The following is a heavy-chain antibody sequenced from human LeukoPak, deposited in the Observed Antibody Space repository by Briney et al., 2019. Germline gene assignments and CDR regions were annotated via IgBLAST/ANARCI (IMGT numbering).Heavy chain of an antibody. CDR2: ISDSGGST. Sequence: GGSLRLSCAVSGITLSNYGMSWVRQAPGKGLEWVAGISDSGGSTKYADSVKGRFTISRDNPKNTLYLQMNSLRAEDTAVYFCAKRGVVIRVILVGFHKEAYYFDSWGQGALVTVSS. J-gene: IGHJ4*02. V-gene: IGHV3-23*01. CDR3: AKRGVVIRVILVGFHKEAYYFDS. D-gene: IGHD3-22*01. CDR1: GITLSNYG.